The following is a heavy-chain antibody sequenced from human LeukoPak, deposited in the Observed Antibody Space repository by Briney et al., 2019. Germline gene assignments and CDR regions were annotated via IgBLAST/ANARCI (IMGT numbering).Heavy chain of an antibody. D-gene: IGHD6-13*01. J-gene: IGHJ4*02. CDR3: TRNLIAAAGRVFDY. Sequence: PSETLSLTCAVSGGFVNSSAYYWSWIRQPPGKGLEWIGEINHSGSTNYNPSLKSRVTISVDTSKNQFSLKLSSVTAADTAVYYCTRNLIAAAGRVFDYWGQGTLVTVSS. V-gene: IGHV4-34*01. CDR1: GGFVNSSAYY. CDR2: INHSGST.